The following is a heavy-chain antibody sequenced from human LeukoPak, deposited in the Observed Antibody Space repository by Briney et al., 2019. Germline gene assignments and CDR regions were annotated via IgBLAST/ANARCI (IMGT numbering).Heavy chain of an antibody. CDR1: GGSISSYY. CDR2: IYYSGST. CDR3: ARDGRYSSGWFDAFDI. Sequence: SETLSLTCTVSGGSISSYYWSWIRQPPGKGLEWIGYIYYSGSTNYNPSLKSRVTISVDTSKNQLSLKLSSVTAADTAVYYCARDGRYSSGWFDAFDIWGQGTMVTVSS. J-gene: IGHJ3*02. V-gene: IGHV4-59*01. D-gene: IGHD6-19*01.